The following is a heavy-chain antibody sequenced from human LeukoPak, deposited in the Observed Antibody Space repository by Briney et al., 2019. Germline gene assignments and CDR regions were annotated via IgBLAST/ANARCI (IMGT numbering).Heavy chain of an antibody. CDR2: ISSSGSTI. V-gene: IGHV3-11*01. Sequence: GGSLRLSCTASGFTFSDYYMSWIRQAPGKGLEWVSYISSSGSTIYYADSVKGRFTISRDNAKNSLYLQMNSLRAEDTAVYYCASLYSGYHYFDYWGQGTLVTVSS. CDR1: GFTFSDYY. CDR3: ASLYSGYHYFDY. J-gene: IGHJ4*02. D-gene: IGHD5-12*01.